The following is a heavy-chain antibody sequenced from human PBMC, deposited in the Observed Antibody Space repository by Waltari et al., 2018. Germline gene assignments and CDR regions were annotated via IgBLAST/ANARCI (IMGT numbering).Heavy chain of an antibody. CDR2: MNPNSGNT. CDR3: ARGRMQRSRAAARDPDY. CDR1: GYTFTSYD. D-gene: IGHD6-13*01. V-gene: IGHV1-8*01. Sequence: QVQLVQSGAEVKKPGASVKVSCKASGYTFTSYDINWVRQATGQGLEWLGWMNPNSGNTGYAQKFQGRVTMTRNTSISTAYMELSSLRSEDTAVYYCARGRMQRSRAAARDPDYWGQGTLVTVSS. J-gene: IGHJ4*02.